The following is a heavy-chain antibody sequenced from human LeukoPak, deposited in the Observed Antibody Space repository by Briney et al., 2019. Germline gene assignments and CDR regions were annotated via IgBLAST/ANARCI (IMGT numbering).Heavy chain of an antibody. V-gene: IGHV3-33*08. CDR1: GITFSRYS. Sequence: PGGSLRLSCAASGITFSRYSMNWVRQAPGKGLEWVAVIWYDGSNKYYADSVKGRFTISRDNSKNTLYLQMNSLRAEDTAVYYCASPAVAGSDAFDIWGQGTMVTVSS. D-gene: IGHD6-19*01. J-gene: IGHJ3*02. CDR2: IWYDGSNK. CDR3: ASPAVAGSDAFDI.